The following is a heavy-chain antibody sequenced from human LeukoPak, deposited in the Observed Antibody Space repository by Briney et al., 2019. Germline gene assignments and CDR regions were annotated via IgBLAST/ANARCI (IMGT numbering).Heavy chain of an antibody. CDR3: ATQTQSGYSYGYDY. D-gene: IGHD5-18*01. J-gene: IGHJ4*02. Sequence: GGSLRLSCAASGFTFISYGMHWVRQAPGKGVGWVAVISYDGSNKYYAESVKGRFTISRDNSKNTLYLQMNNLRAQDTPVYYCATQTQSGYSYGYDYWGQGTLVTVSS. CDR2: ISYDGSNK. V-gene: IGHV3-30*03. CDR1: GFTFISYG.